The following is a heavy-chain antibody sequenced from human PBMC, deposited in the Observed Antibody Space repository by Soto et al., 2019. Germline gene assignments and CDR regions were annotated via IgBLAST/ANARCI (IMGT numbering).Heavy chain of an antibody. J-gene: IGHJ3*02. CDR1: GYPLTELS. CDR3: ARATYYDFWSGDPNAFDI. CDR2: FDPEDGET. D-gene: IGHD3-3*01. V-gene: IGHV1-24*01. Sequence: ASVKVSCKFSGYPLTELSMHWVRQAPGKGLEWMGGFDPEDGETIYAQKFQGRVTMTEDTSTDTAYMELSSLRSEDTAVYYCARATYYDFWSGDPNAFDIWGQGTMVTVSS.